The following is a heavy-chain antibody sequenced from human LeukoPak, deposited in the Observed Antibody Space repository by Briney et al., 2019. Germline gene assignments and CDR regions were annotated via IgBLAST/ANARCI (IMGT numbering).Heavy chain of an antibody. CDR2: IKQDGSEK. Sequence: GGSLRLSCAASGFTFSSYSMNWVRQAPGKGLEWVANIKQDGSEKYYVDSVKGRFTISRDNAKNSLYLQMNSLRAEDTAVYYCARAKRNAFDIWGQGTMVTVSS. CDR1: GFTFSSYS. V-gene: IGHV3-7*04. J-gene: IGHJ3*02. CDR3: ARAKRNAFDI.